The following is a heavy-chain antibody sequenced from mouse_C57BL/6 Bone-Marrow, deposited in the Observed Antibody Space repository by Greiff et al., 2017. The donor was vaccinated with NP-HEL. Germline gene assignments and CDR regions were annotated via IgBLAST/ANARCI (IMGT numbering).Heavy chain of an antibody. J-gene: IGHJ2*01. CDR3: ARPNWDGYYFDY. Sequence: QVQLKESGAELVKPGASVKISCKASGYAFSSYWMNWVKQRPGKGLEWIGQIYPGDGDTNYNGKFKGKATLTADKSSSTAYMQLSSLTSEDSAVYFCARPNWDGYYFDYWGQGTTLTVSS. V-gene: IGHV1-80*01. D-gene: IGHD4-1*01. CDR1: GYAFSSYW. CDR2: IYPGDGDT.